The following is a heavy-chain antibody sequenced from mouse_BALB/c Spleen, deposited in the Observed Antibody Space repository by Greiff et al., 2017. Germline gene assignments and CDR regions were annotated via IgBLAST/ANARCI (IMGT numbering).Heavy chain of an antibody. J-gene: IGHJ4*01. D-gene: IGHD2-4*01. V-gene: IGHV5-6-5*01. Sequence: EVQRVESGGGLVKPGGSLKLSCAASGFTFSSYAMSWVRRTPEKRLEWVASISSGGSTYYPDSVKGRFTISRDNARNILYLQMSSLRSEDTAMYYCARVDYDYSGAMDYWGQGTSVTVSS. CDR2: ISSGGST. CDR3: ARVDYDYSGAMDY. CDR1: GFTFSSYA.